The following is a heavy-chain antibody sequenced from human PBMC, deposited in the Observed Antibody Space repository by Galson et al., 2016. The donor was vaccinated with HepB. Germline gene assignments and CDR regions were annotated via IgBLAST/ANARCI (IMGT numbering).Heavy chain of an antibody. CDR1: GFTLSSYV. J-gene: IGHJ4*02. CDR3: AKSIRPDWNELDY. Sequence: SLRLSCAASGFTLSSYVMTWVRQAPGKGLEWVSVIRGSEAMTFYADSVKGRFSISRDASKNTLYLQMNSLRVEDTAMYYCAKSIRPDWNELDYWGQGALVIVSS. D-gene: IGHD1-1*01. CDR2: IRGSEAMT. V-gene: IGHV3-23*01.